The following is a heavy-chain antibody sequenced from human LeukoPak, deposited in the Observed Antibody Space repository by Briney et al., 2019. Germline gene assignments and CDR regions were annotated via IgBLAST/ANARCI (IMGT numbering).Heavy chain of an antibody. V-gene: IGHV5-51*01. J-gene: IGHJ4*02. CDR1: ESMLSSYW. CDR2: IWPGDSNT. D-gene: IGHD6-13*01. CDR3: ARRPAASSSWDS. Sequence: RGESLKISCQGSESMLSSYWIGWARQMPGKGLEWMGIIWPGDSNTRYSPSFQGQVTISADKSVSTAYLQWSSLKASDTAMYYCARRPAASSSWDSWGQGTLVTVSS.